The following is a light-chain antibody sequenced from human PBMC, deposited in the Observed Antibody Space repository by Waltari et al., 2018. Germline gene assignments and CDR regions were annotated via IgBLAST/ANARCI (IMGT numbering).Light chain of an antibody. Sequence: EIVLTQSPATLYLSPGERATLSCRASQSVSSYLAWTQHKPGQAPRLLICDASNRATGIPARFSGSGSGTDFTLTISSLEPEDSAVYYCQHRSDWPKVTFGQGTRLEIK. CDR3: QHRSDWPKVT. V-gene: IGKV3-11*01. J-gene: IGKJ5*01. CDR2: DAS. CDR1: QSVSSY.